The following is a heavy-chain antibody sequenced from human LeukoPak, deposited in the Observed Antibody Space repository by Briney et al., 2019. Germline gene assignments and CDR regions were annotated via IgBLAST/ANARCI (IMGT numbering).Heavy chain of an antibody. V-gene: IGHV4-34*01. CDR3: ARGWIQLWSDYYFDY. D-gene: IGHD5-18*01. CDR1: GGSFSGYY. Sequence: PSETLSLTCAVYGGSFSGYYWSWIRQPPGKGLEWIGEINHSGSTNYNPSLKSRVTISVDTSKNQFSLKLSSVTAAATAVYYCARGWIQLWSDYYFDYWGQGTLVTVSS. J-gene: IGHJ4*02. CDR2: INHSGST.